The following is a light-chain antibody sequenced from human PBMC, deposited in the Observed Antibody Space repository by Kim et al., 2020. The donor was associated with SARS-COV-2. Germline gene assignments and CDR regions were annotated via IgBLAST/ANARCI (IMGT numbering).Light chain of an antibody. CDR1: QGISNS. CDR2: GAS. J-gene: IGKJ1*01. CDR3: QKYNSAPWT. V-gene: IGKV1-27*01. Sequence: DIQMTQSPSSLSASVGDRVTITCRASQGISNSLAWYRQKPGKVPMLLIYGASTLRSGVPSRFRGSGSGTDFTLTISSLQPEDAATYYCQKYNSAPWTFGPRTKVYIK.